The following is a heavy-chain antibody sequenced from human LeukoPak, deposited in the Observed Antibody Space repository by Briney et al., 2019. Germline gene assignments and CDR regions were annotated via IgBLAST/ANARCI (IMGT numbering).Heavy chain of an antibody. J-gene: IGHJ3*02. CDR1: GFTFSSYA. Sequence: GGSLRLSCAASGFTFSSYAMHWVRQAPGKGLEWVAVISYDGSNKYYADSVKGRFTISRDNAKNSLYLQTNSLRAEDTAVYYRARVIGWNAFDIWGQGTMVTVSS. CDR3: ARVIGWNAFDI. V-gene: IGHV3-30*04. D-gene: IGHD1-1*01. CDR2: ISYDGSNK.